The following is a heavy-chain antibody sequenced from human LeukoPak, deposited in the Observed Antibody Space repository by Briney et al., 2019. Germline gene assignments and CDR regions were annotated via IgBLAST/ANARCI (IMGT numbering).Heavy chain of an antibody. CDR2: VYHSGST. CDR1: GGSFSGYY. V-gene: IGHV4-34*01. CDR3: ARKGYQLLSTNWFDP. J-gene: IGHJ5*02. D-gene: IGHD2-2*01. Sequence: SETLSLTCAVYGGSFSGYYWSWIRQPPGKGLEWIGSVYHSGSTYYSPSLKSRVTISVDTSKNQFSLKLSSVTAADTAVYYCARKGYQLLSTNWFDPWGQGTLVTVSS.